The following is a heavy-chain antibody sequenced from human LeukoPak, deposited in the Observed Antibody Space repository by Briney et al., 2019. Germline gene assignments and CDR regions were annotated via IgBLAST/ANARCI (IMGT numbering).Heavy chain of an antibody. CDR3: ANGYSYYDF. CDR2: VSGGGGGT. V-gene: IGHV3-23*01. J-gene: IGHJ4*02. CDR1: GFTFSSYA. Sequence: GGSLRLSCAASGFTFSSYAMSWVRQAPGKGLEWVSTVSGGGGGTDYADSVEGRFTISRDNSKNMLYLQMNSLRAEDTAVYYCANGYSYYDFWGQGTLLTVSS. D-gene: IGHD5-12*01.